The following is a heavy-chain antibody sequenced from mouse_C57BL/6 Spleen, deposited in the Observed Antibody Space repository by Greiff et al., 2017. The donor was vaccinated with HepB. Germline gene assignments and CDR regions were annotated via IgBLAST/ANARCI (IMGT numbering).Heavy chain of an antibody. V-gene: IGHV1S81*02. CDR1: GYTFTSYW. D-gene: IGHD1-1*01. CDR3: ARIKKIVATYFDY. CDR2: TNPTNGRT. Sequence: VQLQQSGAELVKAGASVKMSCKASGYTFTSYWMHWVKQRRGQGLEWFAETNPTNGRTYYNEKFKSKATLTVDKSSSTAYMLLSGPTFEDSAVYYCARIKKIVATYFDYWGPGTTLPVSS. J-gene: IGHJ2*01.